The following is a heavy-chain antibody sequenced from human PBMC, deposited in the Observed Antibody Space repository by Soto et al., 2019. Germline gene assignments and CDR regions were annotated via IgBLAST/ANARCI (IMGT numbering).Heavy chain of an antibody. Sequence: PGGSLRLSCAASGFTFSSYGMHWVRQAPGKGLEWVAVISFDGSHKYYGDSVKGRFTISRDNSKNTVSLQMNSLRAEDTAVYYCAKDLMNVGAFDIWGQGTRVTVSS. D-gene: IGHD2-15*01. CDR1: GFTFSSYG. J-gene: IGHJ3*02. CDR2: ISFDGSHK. V-gene: IGHV3-30*18. CDR3: AKDLMNVGAFDI.